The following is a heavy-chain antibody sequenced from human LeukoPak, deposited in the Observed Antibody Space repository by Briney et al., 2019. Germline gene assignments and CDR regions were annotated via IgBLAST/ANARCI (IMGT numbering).Heavy chain of an antibody. Sequence: SETLSLTCTVSGGSISSYYWSWIRQPPGKGLEWIGYIYYSGNTNYNPSLKSRVTISVDTSKNQFSLKLSSVTAADTAVYYCARGQTDIGYWGQGTLVTVSS. J-gene: IGHJ4*02. CDR1: GGSISSYY. CDR3: ARGQTDIGY. V-gene: IGHV4-59*01. CDR2: IYYSGNT.